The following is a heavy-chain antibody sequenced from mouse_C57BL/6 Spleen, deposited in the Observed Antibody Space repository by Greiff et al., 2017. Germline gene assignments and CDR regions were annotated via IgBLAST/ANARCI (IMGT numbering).Heavy chain of an antibody. CDR2: IYPRSGNT. CDR1: GYTFTSYG. V-gene: IGHV1-81*01. CDR3: ARSTMVRGFAY. Sequence: QVQLQQSGAELARPGASVKLSCKASGYTFTSYGISWVKQRTGQGLEWIGEIYPRSGNTYYNEKFKGKATLTADKSSSTAYMELRSLTSEDSAVXFCARSTMVRGFAYWGQGTLVTVSA. J-gene: IGHJ3*01. D-gene: IGHD2-13*01.